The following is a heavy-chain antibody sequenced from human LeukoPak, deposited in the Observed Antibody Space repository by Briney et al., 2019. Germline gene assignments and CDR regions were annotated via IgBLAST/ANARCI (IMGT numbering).Heavy chain of an antibody. Sequence: ASVKVSCKASGYTFTGYYMHWVRQAPGQGLEWMGWINPNSGGTNYAQKFQGWVTMTRDTSISTAYMELSRLRSDDTAVYYCARGVVPAVYYYYGMDVWGQGTTVTVSS. J-gene: IGHJ6*02. D-gene: IGHD2-2*01. CDR3: ARGVVPAVYYYYGMDV. V-gene: IGHV1-2*04. CDR2: INPNSGGT. CDR1: GYTFTGYY.